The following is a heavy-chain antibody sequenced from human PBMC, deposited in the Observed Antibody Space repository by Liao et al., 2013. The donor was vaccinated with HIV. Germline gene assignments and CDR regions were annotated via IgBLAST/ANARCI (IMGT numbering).Heavy chain of an antibody. D-gene: IGHD5-18*01. V-gene: IGHV4-30-4*08. CDR2: IYYSGST. J-gene: IGHJ4*02. Sequence: QVQLQESGPGLVKPSQTLSLTCSVSGGYISSGSYYWSWIRQPAGKGLEWIGFIYYSGSTYYNPSLKSRVTISVDTSKNQFSLKLSSVTAADTAVYFCARDLYSYGSHYFDYWGQGTLVTVSP. CDR3: ARDLYSYGSHYFDY. CDR1: GGYISSGSYY.